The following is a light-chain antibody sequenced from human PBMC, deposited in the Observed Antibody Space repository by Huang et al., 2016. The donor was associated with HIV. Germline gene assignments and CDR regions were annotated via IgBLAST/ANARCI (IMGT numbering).Light chain of an antibody. J-gene: IGKJ4*01. V-gene: IGKV3-15*01. CDR3: QQYNNWPPLT. CDR1: QSISSN. Sequence: EVVMTQSPNTLSVSPGERATLSCRASQSISSNLAWYQQKPGQAPRLLIYRASARAAGVPARFSGSGSGTEFTLTISSLQSVDFAIYYCQQYNNWPPLTFGGGTKVEI. CDR2: RAS.